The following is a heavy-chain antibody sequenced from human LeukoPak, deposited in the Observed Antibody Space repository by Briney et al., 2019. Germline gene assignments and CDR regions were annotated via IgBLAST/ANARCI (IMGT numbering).Heavy chain of an antibody. V-gene: IGHV3-23*01. CDR2: ISGSVGST. D-gene: IGHD3-22*01. J-gene: IGHJ4*02. CDR1: GFSFSTYT. CDR3: AKPYYYESSDNYYGNFGY. Sequence: PGGSLRLSCAASGFSFSTYTMAWVRQAPGKGLEWVSGISGSVGSTYYADSVKGRFTISRDNSKNTLYLQMNSLRAEDTAVYYCAKPYYYESSDNYYGNFGYWGQGTLVTVSS.